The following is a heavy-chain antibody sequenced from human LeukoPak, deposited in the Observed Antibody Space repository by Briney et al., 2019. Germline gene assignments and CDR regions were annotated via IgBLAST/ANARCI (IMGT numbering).Heavy chain of an antibody. J-gene: IGHJ4*02. Sequence: PGGSLRLSCAASGFTFSSYWMHWVRQAPGKGLVWVSRINSDGSSTSYADSVKGRFTISRDNSKNTLYLQMNSLRAEDTAVYYCAREPPFCGGDCRSLCDYWGQGALVTVSS. CDR1: GFTFSSYW. V-gene: IGHV3-74*01. CDR3: AREPPFCGGDCRSLCDY. D-gene: IGHD2-21*02. CDR2: INSDGSST.